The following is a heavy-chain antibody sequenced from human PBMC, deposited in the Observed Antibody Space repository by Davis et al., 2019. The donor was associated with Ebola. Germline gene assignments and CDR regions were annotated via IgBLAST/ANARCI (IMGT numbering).Heavy chain of an antibody. V-gene: IGHV4-39*02. Sequence: GSLRLSCAVSGDSITSSRFYWAWIRQPPGTGLDCIWIFFSIRSTYYNPSLKSRVTISLGTSKKQFSLTLSSVTAADTAIYYCARGSPWFGVVDVLRGFDTWGQGSLVTVSS. CDR3: ARGSPWFGVVDVLRGFDT. D-gene: IGHD3-10*01. J-gene: IGHJ5*02. CDR2: FFSIRST. CDR1: GDSITSSRFY.